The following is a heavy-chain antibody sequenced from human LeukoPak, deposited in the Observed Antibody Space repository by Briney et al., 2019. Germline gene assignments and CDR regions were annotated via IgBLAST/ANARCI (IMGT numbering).Heavy chain of an antibody. J-gene: IGHJ4*02. CDR1: GFTFDDYA. V-gene: IGHV3-9*01. D-gene: IGHD3-22*01. Sequence: PGGSLRLSCAASGFTFDDYAMPWVRQAPGKGLEWVSGISWNSGSIGYADSVKGRFTISRDNAKNSLYLQMNSLRAEDTALYYCAKETYYYDSSGYYPYFDYWGQGTLVTVSS. CDR3: AKETYYYDSSGYYPYFDY. CDR2: ISWNSGSI.